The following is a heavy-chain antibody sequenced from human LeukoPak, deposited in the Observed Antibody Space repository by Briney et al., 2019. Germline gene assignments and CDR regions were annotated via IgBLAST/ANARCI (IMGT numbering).Heavy chain of an antibody. J-gene: IGHJ5*02. CDR3: ATHYYDSSGYNNWFDP. CDR2: INPNSGGT. V-gene: IGHV1-2*02. Sequence: ASVKVSCKASGGTFSSYAISWVRQAPGQGLEWMGWINPNSGGTNYAQKFQGRVTMTRDTSISTAYMELSRLRSDDTAVYYCATHYYDSSGYNNWFDPWGQGTLVTVSS. D-gene: IGHD3-22*01. CDR1: GGTFSSYA.